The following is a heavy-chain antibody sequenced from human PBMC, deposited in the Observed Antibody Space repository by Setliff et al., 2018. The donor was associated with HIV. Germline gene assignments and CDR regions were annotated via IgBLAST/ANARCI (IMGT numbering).Heavy chain of an antibody. D-gene: IGHD2-15*01. J-gene: IGHJ4*02. CDR1: GGTFSSYA. Sequence: ASVKVSCKASGGTFSSYAISWVRQAPGQGLEWMGGIIPIFGTANYAQKFQGRVRITTDESTSTAYMELSSLRSEDTAVYYCARVISYCSGGSCPNYYFDYWGQGTLVTVSS. CDR2: IIPIFGTA. V-gene: IGHV1-69*05. CDR3: ARVISYCSGGSCPNYYFDY.